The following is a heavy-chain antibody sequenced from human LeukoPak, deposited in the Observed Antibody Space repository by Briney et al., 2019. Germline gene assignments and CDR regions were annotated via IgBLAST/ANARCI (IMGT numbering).Heavy chain of an antibody. V-gene: IGHV3-53*01. CDR3: TVTERDY. D-gene: IGHD1-1*01. CDR2: IYSGGST. J-gene: IGHJ4*02. CDR1: GFPVSSDY. Sequence: GGSLRLSCAASGFPVSSDYMSWVRQAPGKGLEWVSVIYSGGSTYYADSVKGRFTISRDNSKNTLYLQMNSLRAEDTAVYYCTVTERDYWGQGTLVTVSS.